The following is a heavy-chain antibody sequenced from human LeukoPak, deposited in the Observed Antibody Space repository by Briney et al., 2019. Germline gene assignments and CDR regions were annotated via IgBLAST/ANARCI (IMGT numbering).Heavy chain of an antibody. V-gene: IGHV1-69*13. CDR2: VIPLFGTS. CDR1: GGTFNTYA. J-gene: IGHJ4*02. Sequence: SVKVSCKASGGTFNTYAFSWVRQAPGQGLEWMGGVIPLFGTSNYAHNFLGRVTITADESTSTAYMEVSSLRSDDTAIYYCAGDRALDTGYYFDTWGQGTLVTVSS. CDR3: AGDRALDTGYYFDT. D-gene: IGHD2-2*03.